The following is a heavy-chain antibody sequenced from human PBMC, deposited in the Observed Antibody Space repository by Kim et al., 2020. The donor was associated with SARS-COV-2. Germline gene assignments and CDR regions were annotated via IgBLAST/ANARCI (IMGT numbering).Heavy chain of an antibody. V-gene: IGHV1-24*01. CDR3: ATGLQAGTTFHAYYYYGMGV. D-gene: IGHD1-7*01. CDR1: GYTLTELS. Sequence: ASVKVSCKVSGYTLTELSMHWVRQAPGKGLEWMGGFDPEDGETIYAQKFQGRVTMTEDTSTDTAYMELSSLRSEDTAVYYCATGLQAGTTFHAYYYYGMGVWGQGTTVTVSS. CDR2: FDPEDGET. J-gene: IGHJ6*02.